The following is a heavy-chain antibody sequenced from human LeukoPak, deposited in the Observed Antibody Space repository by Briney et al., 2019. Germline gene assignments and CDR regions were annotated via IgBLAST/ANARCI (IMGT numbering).Heavy chain of an antibody. V-gene: IGHV4-59*12. CDR2: IYYSGST. Sequence: SETLSLTCTVSGGSINSYYWSWIRQPPGKGLEWIGYIYYSGSTNYNPSLKSRVTISVDTSKNQFSLKLSSVTAADTAVYYCARVPSSSSWYFYYYYYYMDVWGKGTTVTVSS. CDR1: GGSINSYY. CDR3: ARVPSSSSWYFYYYYYYMDV. J-gene: IGHJ6*03. D-gene: IGHD6-13*01.